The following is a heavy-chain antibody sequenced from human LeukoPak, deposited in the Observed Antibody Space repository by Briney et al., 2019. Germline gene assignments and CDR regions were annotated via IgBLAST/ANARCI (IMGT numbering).Heavy chain of an antibody. D-gene: IGHD3-3*01. J-gene: IGHJ6*03. CDR1: GYTFTGYY. CDR3: ARDDGPTIFGVVTVYYYYYMDV. Sequence: ASVKVSCKASGYTFTGYYMHWVRQAPGQGLEWMGIINPSGGSTSYAQKFQGRVTMTRDMSTSTVYMELSSLRSEDTAVYYCARDDGPTIFGVVTVYYYYYMDVWGKGTTVTVSS. CDR2: INPSGGST. V-gene: IGHV1-46*01.